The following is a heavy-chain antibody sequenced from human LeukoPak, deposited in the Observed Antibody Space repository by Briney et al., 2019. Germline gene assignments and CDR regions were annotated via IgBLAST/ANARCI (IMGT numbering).Heavy chain of an antibody. V-gene: IGHV3-30*18. D-gene: IGHD3-10*01. Sequence: GGSLRLSCAASGFTFSSYGMHWVRQPLGKGLAWVAGISYDGSNKYYADSVKGRFTIARDNSKNTLYLQMNSLRAEDTAVYYCAKDQVVLLWFGGPDYWGQGTLVTVSS. CDR3: AKDQVVLLWFGGPDY. J-gene: IGHJ4*02. CDR1: GFTFSSYG. CDR2: ISYDGSNK.